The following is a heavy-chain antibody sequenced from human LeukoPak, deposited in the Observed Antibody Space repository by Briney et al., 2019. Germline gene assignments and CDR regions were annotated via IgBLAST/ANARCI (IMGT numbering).Heavy chain of an antibody. CDR1: GGTFSSYA. J-gene: IGHJ4*02. Sequence: SVKVSCMASGGTFSSYAISWVRQAPGQGLEWMGGIIPIFGTANYAQKFQGRVTITTDESTSTAYMELSSLRSEDTAVYYCAINNESGYSYGDYWGQGTLVTVSS. CDR3: AINNESGYSYGDY. CDR2: IIPIFGTA. V-gene: IGHV1-69*05. D-gene: IGHD5-18*01.